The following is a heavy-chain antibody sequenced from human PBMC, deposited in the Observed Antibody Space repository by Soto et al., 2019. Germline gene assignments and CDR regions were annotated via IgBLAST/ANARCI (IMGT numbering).Heavy chain of an antibody. CDR3: ARGDSGSFVGYYGMDV. D-gene: IGHD1-26*01. V-gene: IGHV1-69*01. CDR1: GGIFSSYA. Sequence: QVQLVQSGAEVKKPGSSVKVSCKASGGIFSSYAISWVRQAPGQGLEWMGGIIPIFGTANYAQKFQGRVTITADESTSTAYMELSSLRSEDTAVYYCARGDSGSFVGYYGMDVWGQGTTVTVSS. CDR2: IIPIFGTA. J-gene: IGHJ6*02.